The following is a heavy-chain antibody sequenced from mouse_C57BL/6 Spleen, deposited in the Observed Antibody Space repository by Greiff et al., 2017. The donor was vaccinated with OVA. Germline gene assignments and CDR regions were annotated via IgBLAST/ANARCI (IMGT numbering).Heavy chain of an antibody. CDR3: AREGSSTMVTTGNAMDY. CDR1: GYTFTSYD. Sequence: VKLLESGPELVKPGASVKLSCKASGYTFTSYDINWVKQRPGQGLEWIGWIYPRDGSTKYNEKFKGKATLTVDTSSSTAYMELHSLTSEDSAVYFCAREGSSTMVTTGNAMDYWGQGTSVTVSS. D-gene: IGHD2-2*01. J-gene: IGHJ4*01. CDR2: IYPRDGST. V-gene: IGHV1-85*01.